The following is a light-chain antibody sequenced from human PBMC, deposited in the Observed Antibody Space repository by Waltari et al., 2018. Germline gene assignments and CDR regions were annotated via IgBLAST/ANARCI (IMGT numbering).Light chain of an antibody. CDR1: QGINNY. V-gene: IGKV1-27*01. CDR3: HQRGSWPQT. Sequence: DIQMTQSPSSLSAAVGDRLTITCRASQGINNYLAWDQQKPGKVPKLLIYAASTLQSGVPSRFSGSGSGTDFTLTISSLEPEDFAVYYCHQRGSWPQTFGQGTQLELK. J-gene: IGKJ2*01. CDR2: AAS.